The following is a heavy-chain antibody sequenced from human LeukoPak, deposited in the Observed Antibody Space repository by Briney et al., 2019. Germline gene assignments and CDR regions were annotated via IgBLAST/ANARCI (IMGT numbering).Heavy chain of an antibody. J-gene: IGHJ5*02. V-gene: IGHV1-8*03. CDR3: ARGAKYYDFWSGYYRFDP. CDR1: GYTFTSYD. D-gene: IGHD3-3*01. Sequence: ASVKVSCKSSGYTFTSYDINWVRQATAQGLEWMGWMNPNSGNTGYAQKFQGRVTITRNTSISTAYMELSSLRSEDTAVYYCARGAKYYDFWSGYYRFDPWGQGTLVTVSS. CDR2: MNPNSGNT.